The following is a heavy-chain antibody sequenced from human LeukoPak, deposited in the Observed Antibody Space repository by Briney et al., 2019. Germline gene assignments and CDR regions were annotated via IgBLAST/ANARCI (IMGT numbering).Heavy chain of an antibody. CDR1: GFTFSSYE. Sequence: GGSLRLSCAASGFTFSSYEMNWVRQAPGKGLEWVSYISSSGSTIYYADSVKGRFTISRDNAKNSLYLQMNSLRAEDTAVYYCARVGARNFDYWGQGTLVTVSS. V-gene: IGHV3-48*03. J-gene: IGHJ4*02. CDR3: ARVGARNFDY. D-gene: IGHD1-26*01. CDR2: ISSSGSTI.